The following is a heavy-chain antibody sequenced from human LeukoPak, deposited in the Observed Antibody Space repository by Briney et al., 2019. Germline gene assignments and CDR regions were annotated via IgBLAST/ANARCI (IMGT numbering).Heavy chain of an antibody. CDR1: AFSFNTYG. D-gene: IGHD3/OR15-3a*01. CDR3: AKAQGLPYFDY. V-gene: IGHV3-30*02. CDR2: IRYDGSTE. J-gene: IGHJ4*02. Sequence: GGSLRLSCAASAFSFNTYGMHWVRQAPGKGLEWVAFIRYDGSTEYYADSVKGRFTISRDNSKNALYLQMNSLRPEDTAVYYCAKAQGLPYFDYWGQGTLVTVPS.